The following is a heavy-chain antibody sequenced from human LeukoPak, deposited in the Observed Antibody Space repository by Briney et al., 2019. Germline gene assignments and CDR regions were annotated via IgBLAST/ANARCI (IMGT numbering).Heavy chain of an antibody. Sequence: SQTLSLTCALSGDTVSSNNAVWNWIRQSPSRGLEWLGRTYYRSKWYNDYAVSVKSRITLNPDTSKNQFSLQLNSVTPDDTAVYYCARGNRAFDSWGQGTLVTVSS. CDR1: GDTVSSNNAV. V-gene: IGHV6-1*01. J-gene: IGHJ4*02. CDR3: ARGNRAFDS. CDR2: TYYRSKWYN. D-gene: IGHD4-11*01.